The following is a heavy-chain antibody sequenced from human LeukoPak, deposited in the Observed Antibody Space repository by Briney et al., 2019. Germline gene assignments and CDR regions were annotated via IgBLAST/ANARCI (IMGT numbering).Heavy chain of an antibody. D-gene: IGHD2-21*02. J-gene: IGHJ4*02. CDR2: ISYDGSNK. V-gene: IGHV3-30-3*01. CDR3: ARGGIVVVTATVDY. CDR1: GFTFSSYA. Sequence: GRSLRLSCAASGFTFSSYAMHWVRQAPGKGLEWVAVISYDGSNKYYADSVKGRFTISRDNSKNTLYLQMNSLRAEDTAVYYCARGGIVVVTATVDYWGQGTPVTVSS.